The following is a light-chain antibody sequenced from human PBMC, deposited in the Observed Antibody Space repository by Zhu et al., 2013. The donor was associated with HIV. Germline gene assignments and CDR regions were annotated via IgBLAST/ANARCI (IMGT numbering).Light chain of an antibody. CDR2: DVS. Sequence: AIQLTQSPSSLSASPGDRVSITCRASQAINSALAWYQQRPGKPPNLLIYDVSILESGVPSRFSGSGSGTDFILTISSLQPEDFATYYCLQDYNYPWTFGQGTKVEIK. V-gene: IGKV1D-13*01. CDR1: QAINSA. J-gene: IGKJ1*01. CDR3: LQDYNYPWT.